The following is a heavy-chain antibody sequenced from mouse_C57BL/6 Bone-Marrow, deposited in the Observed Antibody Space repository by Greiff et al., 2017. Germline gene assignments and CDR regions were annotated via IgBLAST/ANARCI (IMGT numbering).Heavy chain of an antibody. CDR1: GYTFTSYW. CDR3: SIGYYGSSPYYFDY. J-gene: IGHJ2*01. CDR2: IHPSDSDT. V-gene: IGHV1-74*01. Sequence: QVQLQQPGAELVKPGASVKVSCKASGYTFTSYWMHWVKQRPGQGLEWIGRIHPSDSDTNYNQKLKGKATLTVAKSSSSTYMQLSSLTSEAAAVYYISIGYYGSSPYYFDYWGQGTPLTVSS. D-gene: IGHD1-1*01.